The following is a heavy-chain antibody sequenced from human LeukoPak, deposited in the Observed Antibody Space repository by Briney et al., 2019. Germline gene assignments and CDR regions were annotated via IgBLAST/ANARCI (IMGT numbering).Heavy chain of an antibody. CDR3: ARVPRRMEPPDY. D-gene: IGHD1-1*01. CDR2: INHSGST. J-gene: IGHJ4*02. CDR1: GGSFSGYY. Sequence: SETLSLTCAVYGGSFSGYYWSWIRQPPGKGLEWIGKINHSGSTNYNPSLKSRVTISVDTSKNQFSLKPSSVTAADTAVYYCARVPRRMEPPDYWGQGTLVTVSS. V-gene: IGHV4-34*01.